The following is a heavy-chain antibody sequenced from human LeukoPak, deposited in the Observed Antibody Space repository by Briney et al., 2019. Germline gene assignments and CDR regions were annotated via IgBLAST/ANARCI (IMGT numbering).Heavy chain of an antibody. V-gene: IGHV4-31*03. Sequence: PSETLSLTCTVSGGSISSGGYYWSWIPQHPGKGLEWIGYIYYSGSTYYNPALKSRVTISVDTSKNQFSLKLSSVTAADTAVYYCAGSGSPPGAFDIWGQGTMVTVSS. CDR1: GGSISSGGYY. D-gene: IGHD3-10*01. J-gene: IGHJ3*02. CDR3: AGSGSPPGAFDI. CDR2: IYYSGST.